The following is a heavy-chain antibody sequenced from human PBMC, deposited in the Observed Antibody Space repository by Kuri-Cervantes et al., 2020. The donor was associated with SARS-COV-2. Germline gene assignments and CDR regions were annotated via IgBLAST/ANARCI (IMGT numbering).Heavy chain of an antibody. D-gene: IGHD1-26*01. CDR2: IYYSGSA. Sequence: SETLSLTCTVSGGSINNSPYFWGWVRQPPGKGLQWIANIYYSGSAYYTPSLMSRATISVDKSNNQFSLELTSVTAADTAVYYCARGKGGDNDWFDPWGQGTLVTVSS. V-gene: IGHV4-39*07. CDR3: ARGKGGDNDWFDP. J-gene: IGHJ5*02. CDR1: GGSINNSPYF.